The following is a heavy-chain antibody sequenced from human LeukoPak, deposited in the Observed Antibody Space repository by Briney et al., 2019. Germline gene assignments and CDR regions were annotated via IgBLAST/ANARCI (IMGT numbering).Heavy chain of an antibody. CDR1: GYTFTSYY. CDR2: INPSGGST. D-gene: IGHD5-18*01. V-gene: IGHV1-46*01. Sequence: ASVKVSCKASGYTFTSYYMHWVRQAPGQGLEWMGIINPSGGSTSYAQKFQGRVTMTRDTSTSTVYMELSSLRSEDTAVYYCARDLDPNTAMVPLDYWGQGTLVTVSS. CDR3: ARDLDPNTAMVPLDY. J-gene: IGHJ4*02.